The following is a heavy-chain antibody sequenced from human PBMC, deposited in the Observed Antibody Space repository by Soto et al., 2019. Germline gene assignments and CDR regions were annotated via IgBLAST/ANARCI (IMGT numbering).Heavy chain of an antibody. D-gene: IGHD3-10*01. Sequence: SVKVSCKASGGTFSSYTISWVRQAQGQGLEWMGRIIPILGIANYAQKFQGRVTIAADKSTSTAYMELSSLRSEDTAVYYCASSNLYGSGSYYPSYFDYWGQGTLVTVSS. CDR3: ASSNLYGSGSYYPSYFDY. CDR2: IIPILGIA. J-gene: IGHJ4*02. V-gene: IGHV1-69*02. CDR1: GGTFSSYT.